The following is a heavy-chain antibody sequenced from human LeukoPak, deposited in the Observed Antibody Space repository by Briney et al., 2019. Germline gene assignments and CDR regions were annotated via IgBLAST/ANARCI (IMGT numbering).Heavy chain of an antibody. CDR3: ARDHDPLVVVPAASYYFDY. CDR1: GYTFTNYG. Sequence: ASVKVSCKASGYTFTNYGISWVRQAPGQGLEWMAWISAYNGYTDYAQKLQFRVTMTRDTSTSTVYMELSSLRSEDTAVYYCARDHDPLVVVPAASYYFDYWGQGTLVTVSS. D-gene: IGHD2-2*01. CDR2: ISAYNGYT. V-gene: IGHV1-18*01. J-gene: IGHJ4*02.